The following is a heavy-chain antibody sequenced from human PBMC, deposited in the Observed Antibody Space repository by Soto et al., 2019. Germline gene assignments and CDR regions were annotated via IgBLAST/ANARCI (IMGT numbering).Heavy chain of an antibody. CDR1: GYTFTSYG. CDR3: ARAMRSSYDFWSGYYYGMDV. V-gene: IGHV1-18*01. J-gene: IGHJ6*02. CDR2: ISAYNGNT. D-gene: IGHD3-3*01. Sequence: VKVSCKASGYTFTSYGISWVRQAPGQGLEWMGWISAYNGNTNYAQKLQGRVTMTTDTSTSTAYMELRSLRSDDTAVYYCARAMRSSYDFWSGYYYGMDVWGQGTTVTVSS.